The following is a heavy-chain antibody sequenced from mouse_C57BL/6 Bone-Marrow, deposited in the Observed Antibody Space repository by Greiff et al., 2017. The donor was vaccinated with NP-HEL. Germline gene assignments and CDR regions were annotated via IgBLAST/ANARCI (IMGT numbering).Heavy chain of an antibody. CDR2: IDPSDSYT. D-gene: IGHD2-1*01. V-gene: IGHV1-69*01. Sequence: VQLQQPGAELVMPGASVKLSCKASGYTFTSYWMHWVKQRPGQGLEWIGEIDPSDSYTNYNQKLKGKSTLTVDKSSSTAYMQLSSLTSEDSAVYYCALYSPYYFDYWGQGTTLTVSS. CDR1: GYTFTSYW. CDR3: ALYSPYYFDY. J-gene: IGHJ2*01.